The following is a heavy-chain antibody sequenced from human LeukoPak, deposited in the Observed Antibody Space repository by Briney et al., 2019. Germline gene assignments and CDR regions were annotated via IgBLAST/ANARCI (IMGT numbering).Heavy chain of an antibody. CDR1: GYFISSGYY. J-gene: IGHJ4*02. V-gene: IGHV4-38-2*01. Sequence: SETLSLTCAVSGYFISSGYYWGWIRQPPGKGLEWIGIIYHSGSTYYNPSLKSRVTISVETSKNQFSLKLSSVTAADTAVYYCARASPSLPFDYWGQGTLVTVSS. CDR2: IYHSGST. CDR3: ARASPSLPFDY. D-gene: IGHD6-6*01.